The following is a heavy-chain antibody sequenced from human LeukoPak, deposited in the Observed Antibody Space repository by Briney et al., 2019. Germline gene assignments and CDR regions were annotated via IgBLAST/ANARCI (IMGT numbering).Heavy chain of an antibody. V-gene: IGHV4-34*01. CDR1: GGSFSGYY. CDR3: ARALVRAAMVWYFDL. J-gene: IGHJ2*01. CDR2: ISHSGST. Sequence: SETLSLTCAVSGGSFSGYYWSWIRQPPGKGLEWIGEISHSGSTNYSPSLKSRVTISVDTSKNQFSLNLSSVTAADTAVYYCARALVRAAMVWYFDLWGRGTLVTVSS. D-gene: IGHD2-2*01.